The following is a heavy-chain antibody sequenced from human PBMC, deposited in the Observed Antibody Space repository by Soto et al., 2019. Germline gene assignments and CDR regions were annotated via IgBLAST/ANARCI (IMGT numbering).Heavy chain of an antibody. CDR2: GYHSVSI. CDR3: ARAFAGFGAYWYFDL. D-gene: IGHD3-16*01. V-gene: IGHV4-59*01. Sequence: SETLSLTCAVSGDSISGSQWWSWVRQPPGKALEWIGYGYHSVSIHYNPSLKTRVTISVDTSENQFSLRLSSVTAADTAVYYCARAFAGFGAYWYFDLWGRGTLVTVSS. J-gene: IGHJ2*01. CDR1: GDSISGSQW.